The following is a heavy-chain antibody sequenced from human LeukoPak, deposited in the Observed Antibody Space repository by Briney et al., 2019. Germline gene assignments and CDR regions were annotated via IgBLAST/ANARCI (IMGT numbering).Heavy chain of an antibody. CDR1: GGSISSTFYY. V-gene: IGHV4-39*01. CDR2: IYYSGST. CDR3: ARHALVGLHPSLFDP. D-gene: IGHD3-16*01. Sequence: SETLSLTCTVSGGSISSTFYYWGWIRQPPGKGLEWIGSIYYSGSTYYNPSHQSRVTISVETSKNQFSLKLSSVTAADTAVYYCARHALVGLHPSLFDPWGQGTLVTVSS. J-gene: IGHJ5*02.